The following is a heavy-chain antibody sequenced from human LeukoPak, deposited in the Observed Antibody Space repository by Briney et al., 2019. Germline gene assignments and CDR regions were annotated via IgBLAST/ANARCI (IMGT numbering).Heavy chain of an antibody. CDR3: ARDREITIFGVVIIPGAFDP. V-gene: IGHV3-7*01. CDR2: IKKDGSDK. Sequence: PGGSLRLSCAASGFTLRNYWMSWVRQAPGKGLEWVANIKKDGSDKYYVDSVKGRFTISRDNAKNSLYLQMNSLRAEDTAVYYCARDREITIFGVVIIPGAFDPWGQGTLVTVSS. CDR1: GFTLRNYW. J-gene: IGHJ5*02. D-gene: IGHD3-3*01.